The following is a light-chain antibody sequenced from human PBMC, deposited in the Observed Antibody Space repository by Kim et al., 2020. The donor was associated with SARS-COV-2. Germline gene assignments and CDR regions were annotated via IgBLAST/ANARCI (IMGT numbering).Light chain of an antibody. Sequence: VALGQPVRITCQGDSLRTYYTTWFQQKPGQAPIVVFYGKNNRPSGIPDRFSGSSSGNTASLTITATQAGDEADYYCNSRDNNDNVLFGGGTQLTVL. CDR1: SLRTYY. CDR2: GKN. V-gene: IGLV3-19*01. J-gene: IGLJ2*01. CDR3: NSRDNNDNVL.